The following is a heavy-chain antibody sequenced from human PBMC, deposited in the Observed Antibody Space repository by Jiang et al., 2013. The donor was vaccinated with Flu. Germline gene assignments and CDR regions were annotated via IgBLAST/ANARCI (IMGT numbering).Heavy chain of an antibody. CDR2: ISYDGSNK. Sequence: WVAVISYDGSNKYYADSVKGRFTISRDNSKNTLYLQMNSLRAEDTAVYYCARARGGPADYWGQGTLVTVSS. V-gene: IGHV3-30*01. D-gene: IGHD3-10*01. J-gene: IGHJ4*02. CDR3: ARARGGPADY.